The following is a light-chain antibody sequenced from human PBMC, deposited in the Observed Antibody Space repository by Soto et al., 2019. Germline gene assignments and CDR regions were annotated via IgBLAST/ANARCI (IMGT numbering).Light chain of an antibody. CDR2: DAS. V-gene: IGKV3-11*01. J-gene: IGKJ2*01. CDR1: QSVSSY. Sequence: EIVLTQSPATLSLSPGERATLSCRASQSVSSYLAWYQQKPGQAPRLLIYDASNRATGIPARFSGSGSGTDFTLTISSQEPEDLAVYYCQQRSNWPPGMYTVGQGTKLEIK. CDR3: QQRSNWPPGMYT.